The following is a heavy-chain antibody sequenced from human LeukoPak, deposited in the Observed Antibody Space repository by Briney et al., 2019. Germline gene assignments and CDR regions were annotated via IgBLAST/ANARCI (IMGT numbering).Heavy chain of an antibody. J-gene: IGHJ1*01. V-gene: IGHV3-7*05. CDR2: IKQDGSEE. Sequence: PGGSLRLSCAASGFTFSSYEMNWVRQAPGKGLEWVAIIKQDGSEEFYVDSVKGRFIISRDNAKNSLYLQMNSLRVEDTAVYYCVGGTGWRLDSWGQGTLVTVSS. D-gene: IGHD6-19*01. CDR1: GFTFSSYE. CDR3: VGGTGWRLDS.